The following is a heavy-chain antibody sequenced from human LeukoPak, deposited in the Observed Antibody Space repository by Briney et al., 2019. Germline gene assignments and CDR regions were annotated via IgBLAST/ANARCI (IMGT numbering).Heavy chain of an antibody. CDR3: ARVIRGYCSGGSCYSGKGLVY. Sequence: SETLSLTCTVSGGSISSSSYYWGWIRQPPGKGLEWIGSIYYSGSTYYNPSLKSRVTISVDTSKNQFSLKLSSVTAADTAVYYCARVIRGYCSGGSCYSGKGLVYWGQGTLVTVSS. J-gene: IGHJ4*02. CDR1: GGSISSSSYY. D-gene: IGHD2-15*01. CDR2: IYYSGST. V-gene: IGHV4-39*07.